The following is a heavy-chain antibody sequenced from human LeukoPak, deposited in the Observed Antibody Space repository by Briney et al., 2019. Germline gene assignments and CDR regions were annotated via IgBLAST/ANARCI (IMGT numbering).Heavy chain of an antibody. CDR1: GGSISSYY. V-gene: IGHV4-4*09. D-gene: IGHD5/OR15-5a*01. CDR2: IYTSGST. J-gene: IGHJ4*02. Sequence: PSETLSLTCTVSGGSISSYYWSWIRQPPGKGLEWIGYIYTSGSTNYNPSLKSRVTISVDTSKNQFSLKLSSVTAADTAVYYCARKSLRQNYFDYWGQGILVTVSS. CDR3: ARKSLRQNYFDY.